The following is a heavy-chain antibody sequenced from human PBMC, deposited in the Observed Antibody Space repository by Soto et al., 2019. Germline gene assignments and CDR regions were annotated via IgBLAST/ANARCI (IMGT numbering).Heavy chain of an antibody. Sequence: QVQLVQSGAEVKKPGASVKVSCKASGYTFTSYDINWVRQATGQGLEWMGWMNPNSGNTGYAQKFQSRVTMTRNTIIRTVYMQLSSLISEDTAVYYCYVGTVGATTETAFCDDWGQGTLVTVSS. J-gene: IGHJ4*02. D-gene: IGHD1-26*01. CDR2: MNPNSGNT. V-gene: IGHV1-8*01. CDR1: GYTFTSYD. CDR3: YVGTVGATTETAFCDD.